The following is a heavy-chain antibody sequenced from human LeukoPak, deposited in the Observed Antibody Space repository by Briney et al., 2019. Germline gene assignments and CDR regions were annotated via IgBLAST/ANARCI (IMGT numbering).Heavy chain of an antibody. CDR2: IYYSGST. CDR1: GGSISSYY. D-gene: IGHD1-14*01. CDR3: ARGAGSPFDY. V-gene: IGHV4-59*01. Sequence: PSETLSLTCTVSGGSISSYYWSWIRQPPGKGLEWIGYIYYSGSTNYNPSLKSRVTMSVDTSKNQFSLNLSSVTAAHTAVYFCARGAGSPFDYWGQGTLVTVSS. J-gene: IGHJ4*02.